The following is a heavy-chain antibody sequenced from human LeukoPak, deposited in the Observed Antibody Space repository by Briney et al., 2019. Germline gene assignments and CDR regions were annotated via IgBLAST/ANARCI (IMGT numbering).Heavy chain of an antibody. CDR3: VRGWYYGMDV. CDR1: GFTISSYW. Sequence: GGSLRLSCAASGFTISSYWMHWVRQVPGKGLVWVSPINSDGSTTSYADSVKGRFTISRDNAKNTLYLQMNSLRAEDMAVYYCVRGWYYGMDVWGLGTTVTVSS. J-gene: IGHJ6*02. V-gene: IGHV3-74*01. CDR2: INSDGSTT. D-gene: IGHD3-16*01.